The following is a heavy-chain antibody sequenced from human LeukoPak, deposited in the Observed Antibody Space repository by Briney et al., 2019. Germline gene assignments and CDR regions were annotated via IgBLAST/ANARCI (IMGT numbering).Heavy chain of an antibody. D-gene: IGHD3-10*01. Sequence: GGSLRLSCAASGFPLSSYAMSWVRQAPVKGREWVSALSGSGGTTYYADFMKGRFTISRDNAKNSLYLQMNSLRAEDTAVYYCAKDLHYGSADYWGQGTLVTVSS. V-gene: IGHV3-23*01. J-gene: IGHJ4*02. CDR2: LSGSGGTT. CDR3: AKDLHYGSADY. CDR1: GFPLSSYA.